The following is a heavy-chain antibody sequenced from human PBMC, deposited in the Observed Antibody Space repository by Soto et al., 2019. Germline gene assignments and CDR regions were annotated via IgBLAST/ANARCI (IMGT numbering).Heavy chain of an antibody. CDR3: AGDHNWGFDY. D-gene: IGHD7-27*01. J-gene: IGHJ4*02. CDR2: SRADNDDK. V-gene: IGHV3-48*02. CDR1: GFTFSSFP. Sequence: EVQLVESGGGLVQPGGSLRLSGAVSGFTFSSFPMNWVRQAPGRGLEGVSNSRADNDDKYYADSVRGRFTVSRDKAKNLLYLQINNLRDEDTAVYYCAGDHNWGFDYWGQGALVTVSS.